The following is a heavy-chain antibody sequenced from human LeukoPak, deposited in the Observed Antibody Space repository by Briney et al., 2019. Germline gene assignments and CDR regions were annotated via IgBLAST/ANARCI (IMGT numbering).Heavy chain of an antibody. V-gene: IGHV4-61*02. CDR1: GGSISSGSYY. Sequence: PSQTLSLTCTVSGGSISSGSYYWSWIRQPAGKGLEWIGRIYTSGSTNYNPSLKSRVTISVDTSKNQFSLKLSSVTAADTAVYYCARVWGTWRFGEFGSRPLDYWGQGTLVTVSS. CDR2: IYTSGST. J-gene: IGHJ4*02. D-gene: IGHD3-10*01. CDR3: ARVWGTWRFGEFGSRPLDY.